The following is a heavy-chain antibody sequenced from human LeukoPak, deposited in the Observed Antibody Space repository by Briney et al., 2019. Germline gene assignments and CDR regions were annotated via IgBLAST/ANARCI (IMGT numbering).Heavy chain of an antibody. D-gene: IGHD3-22*01. J-gene: IGHJ3*02. Sequence: SVKVSCKASGGTFSSYAISWVRQAPGQGLEWMGGIIPIFGTANYAQKFQGRVTITADESTSTAYMELSSLRSEDTAVYYCAKIPYYYDSSGYPIDAFDIWGQGTMVTVSS. CDR2: IIPIFGTA. CDR3: AKIPYYYDSSGYPIDAFDI. V-gene: IGHV1-69*13. CDR1: GGTFSSYA.